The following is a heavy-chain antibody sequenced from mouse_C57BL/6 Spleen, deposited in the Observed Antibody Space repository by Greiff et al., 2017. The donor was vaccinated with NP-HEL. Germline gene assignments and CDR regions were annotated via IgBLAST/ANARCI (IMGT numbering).Heavy chain of an antibody. D-gene: IGHD2-5*01. CDR1: GYTFTSYW. V-gene: IGHV1-55*01. CDR3: ARCYYSNHWYFDV. J-gene: IGHJ1*03. Sequence: QVQLQQPGAELVKPGASVKMSCKASGYTFTSYWITWVKQRPGQGLEWIGDIYPGSGSTDYNEKFKSKATLTVDTSSSTAYMQLSSLTSEDSAVYYCARCYYSNHWYFDVWGTGTTVTVSS. CDR2: IYPGSGST.